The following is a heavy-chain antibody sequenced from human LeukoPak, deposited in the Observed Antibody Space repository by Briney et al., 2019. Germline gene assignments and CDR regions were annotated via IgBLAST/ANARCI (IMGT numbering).Heavy chain of an antibody. CDR1: GFTFNNYA. CDR2: ISGSGGST. D-gene: IGHD3-22*01. V-gene: IGHV3-23*01. CDR3: AKEKGYYYDSSGF. J-gene: IGHJ4*02. Sequence: GGSLRLSCAASGFTFNNYAMSWVRQAPGKGLEWVSAISGSGGSTYYADSVKGRVTISRDNSKNTLYLQMNSLRAEDTAVYYCAKEKGYYYDSSGFWGQGTLVTVSS.